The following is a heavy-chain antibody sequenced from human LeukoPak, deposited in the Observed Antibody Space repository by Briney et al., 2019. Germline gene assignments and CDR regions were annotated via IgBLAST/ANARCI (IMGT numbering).Heavy chain of an antibody. V-gene: IGHV1-3*03. CDR3: ASSINYYDSSSDAFDI. Sequence: EASVKLSCKASGYTFSNYCMHWVRQAPGQGLEWMGWINAGNGNTKYSQEFQGRVTITRDTSASTAYMELSSLRSEDMAVYYCASSINYYDSSSDAFDIWGQGTMVTVSS. CDR1: GYTFSNYC. J-gene: IGHJ3*02. D-gene: IGHD3-22*01. CDR2: INAGNGNT.